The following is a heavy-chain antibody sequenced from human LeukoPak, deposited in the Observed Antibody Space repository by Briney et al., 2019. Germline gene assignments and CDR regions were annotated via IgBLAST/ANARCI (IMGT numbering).Heavy chain of an antibody. Sequence: ASVKVSCKASGFTFTSSAVHWVRQAPGKGLEWMGGFDPEDDERIFAQKFQGRVTMTEDTSTDTAYMELSSLRSEGTAVYYCAAELMSGHFDHWGQGTLATVSS. D-gene: IGHD3-3*01. V-gene: IGHV1-24*01. J-gene: IGHJ4*02. CDR3: AAELMSGHFDH. CDR2: FDPEDDER. CDR1: GFTFTSSA.